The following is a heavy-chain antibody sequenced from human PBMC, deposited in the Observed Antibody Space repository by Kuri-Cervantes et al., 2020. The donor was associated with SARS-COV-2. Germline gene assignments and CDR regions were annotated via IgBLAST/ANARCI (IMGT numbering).Heavy chain of an antibody. D-gene: IGHD6-19*01. CDR1: GFTFSNYG. CDR2: ISYDGGNE. Sequence: GESLKISCAASGFTFSNYGIHWVRQAPGKGLEWVAVISYDGGNEYYADSVKGRFTISRDNAKNSLYLQMNSLRAEDTAVYYCASFGSGWYDDAFDIWGQGTMVTVSS. V-gene: IGHV3-30*03. J-gene: IGHJ3*02. CDR3: ASFGSGWYDDAFDI.